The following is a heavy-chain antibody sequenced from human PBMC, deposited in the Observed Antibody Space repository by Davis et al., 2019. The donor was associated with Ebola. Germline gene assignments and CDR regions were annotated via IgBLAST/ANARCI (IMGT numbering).Heavy chain of an antibody. CDR1: GGSISSSSYY. Sequence: PSETLSLTCTVSGGSISSSSYYWGWIRQPPGKGLEWIGSIYYSGSTYYNPSLKSRVTISVDTSKNQFSLKLSSVTAADTAVYYCARSLTYYDIRNWGQGTLVTVSS. CDR3: ARSLTYYDIRN. J-gene: IGHJ4*02. CDR2: IYYSGST. V-gene: IGHV4-39*01. D-gene: IGHD3-9*01.